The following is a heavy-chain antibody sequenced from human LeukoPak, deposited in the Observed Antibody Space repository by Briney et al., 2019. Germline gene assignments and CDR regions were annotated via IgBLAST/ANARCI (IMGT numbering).Heavy chain of an antibody. CDR2: INHSGFI. J-gene: IGHJ3*01. Sequence: PETLSLTCDVYGGSFSGYYWSCTRQPPGKGLEWIGEINHSGFINYNPSLKSRVIISADTSKIQFSLKLTSVTAADTAVYYCARGQRAFDVWGQGTMVTVST. CDR3: ARGQRAFDV. V-gene: IGHV4-34*01. CDR1: GGSFSGYY.